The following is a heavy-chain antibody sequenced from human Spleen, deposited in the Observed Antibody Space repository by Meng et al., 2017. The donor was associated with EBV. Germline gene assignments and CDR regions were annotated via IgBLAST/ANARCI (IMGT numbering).Heavy chain of an antibody. CDR1: HDSMSSSNW. CDR2: IYFYGAT. Sequence: QLPLQGAGPGLVKPSGTLSLTCVVFHDSMSSSNWWTWVRQAPGKGLEWIGEIYFYGATNFNPSLKSRATMSIDTSKSQFSLDLKSVTAADTAVYYCARRKGGSFDYWGQGALVTVSS. V-gene: IGHV4-4*02. J-gene: IGHJ4*02. D-gene: IGHD1-26*01. CDR3: ARRKGGSFDY.